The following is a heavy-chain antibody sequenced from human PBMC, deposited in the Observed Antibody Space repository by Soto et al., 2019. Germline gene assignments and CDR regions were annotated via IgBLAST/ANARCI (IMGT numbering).Heavy chain of an antibody. CDR3: ARAATATTTYYYGLDV. V-gene: IGHV3-72*01. Sequence: EVQLVESGGGLVQPGGSLRLSCAASGFTFSDHYMDWVRQAPGKGLEWVGRTRNQAKGYTTEYAASVKGRFIISRDDSTTSLFLQMTSLKVEDTAVYYCARAATATTTYYYGLDVWGQGTTVTVSS. J-gene: IGHJ6*02. D-gene: IGHD4-17*01. CDR2: TRNQAKGYTT. CDR1: GFTFSDHY.